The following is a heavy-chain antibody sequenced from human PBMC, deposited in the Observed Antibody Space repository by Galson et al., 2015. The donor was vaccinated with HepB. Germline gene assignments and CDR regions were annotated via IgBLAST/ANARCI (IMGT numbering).Heavy chain of an antibody. CDR3: AKYRGATVVTYYFAY. CDR2: LWDNGSSP. J-gene: IGHJ4*02. V-gene: IGHV3-23*01. CDR1: GFTFNGYA. D-gene: IGHD4-23*01. Sequence: SLRLSCAASGFTFNGYAMSWVRQAPGKGLEWVSALWDNGSSPYYADSVKGRFTISRDNSKNTLYLQMNSLRAEDTAVYYCAKYRGATVVTYYFAYWGQGSLVTASS.